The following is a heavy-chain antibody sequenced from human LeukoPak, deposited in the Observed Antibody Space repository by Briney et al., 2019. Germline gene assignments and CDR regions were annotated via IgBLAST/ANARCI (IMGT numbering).Heavy chain of an antibody. J-gene: IGHJ4*02. CDR3: AREGDSSGYPY. D-gene: IGHD3-22*01. Sequence: GESLKISCKGSGYSFSSYWIAWVRQMPGKGLEWMGIIYPRDSRTTYSPSFQGQVTISADKSISTAYLQWSSLKASDTAIYYCAREGDSSGYPYWGQGTLVTVSS. V-gene: IGHV5-51*01. CDR2: IYPRDSRT. CDR1: GYSFSSYW.